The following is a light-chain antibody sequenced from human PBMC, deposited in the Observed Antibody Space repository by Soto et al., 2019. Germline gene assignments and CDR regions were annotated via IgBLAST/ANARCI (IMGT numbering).Light chain of an antibody. V-gene: IGKV3-15*01. CDR3: QQYNDWPPYT. CDR1: QSVSSN. J-gene: IGKJ2*01. Sequence: EIVMTQSPATLSVSPGERATLSCRASQSVSSNLAWYQQKPGQAPRLLIYGASTRATGIPARFSGSGSGTESTLTISSLQSEDFAVYYWQQYNDWPPYTFGQGTKLEIK. CDR2: GAS.